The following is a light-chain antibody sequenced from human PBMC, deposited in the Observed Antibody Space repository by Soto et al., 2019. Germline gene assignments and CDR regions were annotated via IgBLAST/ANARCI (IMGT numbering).Light chain of an antibody. CDR2: GAS. V-gene: IGKV3D-15*01. J-gene: IGKJ3*01. CDR3: HHYDNSPPFP. Sequence: EIVMTQSPSTLSVSPGERAALGCRASQSVSSNLAWYQQMPGRAPRLLIHGASSRAAGIPDRFSGSGSGTDFTLTINRLEPEDFAVNYCHHYDNSPPFPFGPGTKVDI. CDR1: QSVSSN.